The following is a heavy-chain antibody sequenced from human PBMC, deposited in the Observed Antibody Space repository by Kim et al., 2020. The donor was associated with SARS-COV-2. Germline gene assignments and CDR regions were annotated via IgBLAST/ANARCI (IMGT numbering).Heavy chain of an antibody. CDR3: ATGGDSNDY. CDR2: GST. Sequence: GSTNYNPSLKSRVTISVDTSKNQFSLKLSAVTAADTAVYYCATGGDSNDYWGQGTLVTVSS. D-gene: IGHD2-21*02. J-gene: IGHJ4*02. V-gene: IGHV4-59*01.